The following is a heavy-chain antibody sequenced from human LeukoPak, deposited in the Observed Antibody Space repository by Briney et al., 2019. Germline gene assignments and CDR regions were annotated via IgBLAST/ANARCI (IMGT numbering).Heavy chain of an antibody. Sequence: GGSLRLSCAASGFTVSSNYMSWVRQAPGKGLEWVSVIYSGGSTYYADSVKGRFTISRDNSKNTLYLQMSSLRAEDSAVYYCARGAYNYGPIYWHFDLWGRGTLVTVSS. V-gene: IGHV3-66*01. J-gene: IGHJ2*01. CDR3: ARGAYNYGPIYWHFDL. CDR2: IYSGGST. CDR1: GFTVSSNY. D-gene: IGHD5-18*01.